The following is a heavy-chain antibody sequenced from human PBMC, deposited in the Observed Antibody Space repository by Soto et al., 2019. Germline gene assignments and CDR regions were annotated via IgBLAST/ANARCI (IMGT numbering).Heavy chain of an antibody. CDR3: AVGDPSDY. D-gene: IGHD2-21*02. Sequence: QVQLVQSGSEVQKPGSSVKVSCKASGGTFSSYAISWVRQAPGQGLEWMGGIIPFFGSPKFAQKFQGRLTITADESTSTAYMQLSSLRSEDTAVYYCAVGDPSDYWGQGTLITVSS. J-gene: IGHJ4*02. CDR1: GGTFSSYA. CDR2: IIPFFGSP. V-gene: IGHV1-69*01.